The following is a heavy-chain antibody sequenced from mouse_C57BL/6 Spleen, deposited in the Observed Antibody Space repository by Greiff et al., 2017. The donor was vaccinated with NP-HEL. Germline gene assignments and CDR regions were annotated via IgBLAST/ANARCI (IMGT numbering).Heavy chain of an antibody. CDR2: ISSGSSTI. V-gene: IGHV5-17*01. Sequence: EVQLVESGGGLVKPGGSLKLSCAASGFTFSDYGMHWVRQAPEKGLEWVAYISSGSSTIYYADTVKGRFTISRDNAKNTLLLQMTSLGSEDTAMFYCARPAFYSNYVFAYGGQGTLVPVSA. CDR3: ARPAFYSNYVFAY. D-gene: IGHD2-5*01. CDR1: GFTFSDYG. J-gene: IGHJ3*01.